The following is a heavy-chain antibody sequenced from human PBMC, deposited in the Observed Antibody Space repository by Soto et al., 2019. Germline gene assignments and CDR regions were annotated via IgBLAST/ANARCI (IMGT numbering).Heavy chain of an antibody. CDR1: GGSFSGYY. Sequence: PSETLSLTCAVYGGSFSGYYWSWIRQPPGKGLEWIGEINHSGSTNYNPSLKSRVTISVDTSKNQFSLKLSSVTAADTAVYYCARGNSSSWYGIHYYYYGMDVWGQGTTVTVSS. V-gene: IGHV4-34*01. CDR3: ARGNSSSWYGIHYYYYGMDV. D-gene: IGHD6-13*01. CDR2: INHSGST. J-gene: IGHJ6*02.